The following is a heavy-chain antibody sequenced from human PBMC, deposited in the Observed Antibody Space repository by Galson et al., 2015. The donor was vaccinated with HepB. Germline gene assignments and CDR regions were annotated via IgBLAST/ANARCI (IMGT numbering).Heavy chain of an antibody. CDR1: GFTFSSYA. D-gene: IGHD5-18*01. CDR2: ISGSGGRT. CDR3: AKTPVWVRGYSYKFDP. J-gene: IGHJ5*02. V-gene: IGHV3-23*01. Sequence: SLRLSCADSGFTFSSYAMSWVRQAPGKGLEWVSAISGSGGRTYYADSGKGRFTISRDNSKNTLYLQMNSLRAEDTAVYYFAKTPVWVRGYSYKFDPWGQGTLVTVSS.